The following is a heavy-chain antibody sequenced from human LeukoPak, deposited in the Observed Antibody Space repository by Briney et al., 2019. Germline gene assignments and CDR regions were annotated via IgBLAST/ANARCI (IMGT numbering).Heavy chain of an antibody. CDR3: ARGGWFESNY. CDR2: IIPIFGTA. V-gene: IGHV1-69*13. J-gene: IGHJ4*02. D-gene: IGHD3-10*01. CDR1: GYTFTSYG. Sequence: GASVKVSCKASGYTFTSYGISWVRQAPGQGLEWMGGIIPIFGTANYAQKFQGRVTITADESTSTAYMELSSLRSEDTAVYYCARGGWFESNYWGQGTLVTVSS.